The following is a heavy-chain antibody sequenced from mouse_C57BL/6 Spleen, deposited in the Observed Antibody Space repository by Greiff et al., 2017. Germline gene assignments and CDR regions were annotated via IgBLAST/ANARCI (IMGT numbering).Heavy chain of an antibody. J-gene: IGHJ3*01. CDR1: GYTFPSYW. Sequence: QVQLQQPGAELVKPGASVKLSCKASGYTFPSYWMHWVKQRPGQGLEWIGMIHPNSGSTNYNEKFKSKATLTVDKSSSTAYMQLSSLTSEDSAVYYCARDDYDYDGAWFAYWGQGTLVTVSA. CDR3: ARDDYDYDGAWFAY. CDR2: IHPNSGST. V-gene: IGHV1-64*01. D-gene: IGHD2-4*01.